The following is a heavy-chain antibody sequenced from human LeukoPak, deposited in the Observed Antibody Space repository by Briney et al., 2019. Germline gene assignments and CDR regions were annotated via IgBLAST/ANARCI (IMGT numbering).Heavy chain of an antibody. Sequence: GGSLRLSCAASGFTFSDYYMSWLRQAPGKGLEWVSYISSSGSTIYYADSVKGRFTISRDNAKNSLYLQMNSLRAEDTAVYYCARDLTKDYYDSSGYYYWGQGTLVTVSS. V-gene: IGHV3-11*04. J-gene: IGHJ4*02. CDR2: ISSSGSTI. CDR1: GFTFSDYY. CDR3: ARDLTKDYYDSSGYYY. D-gene: IGHD3-22*01.